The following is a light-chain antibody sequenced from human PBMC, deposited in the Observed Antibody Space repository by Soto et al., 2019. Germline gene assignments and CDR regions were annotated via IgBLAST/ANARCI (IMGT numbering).Light chain of an antibody. CDR1: HDISNF. CDR2: DAS. Sequence: DIQMTQSPSSLSASVGDRVTITCQASHDISNFLNWYQQKPGRAPKLLIYDASNLETGVPSRFSGSGSGTDFTFTISSLQPEDIATYYCQQYDKIPLFTFGPGTKVNIK. J-gene: IGKJ3*01. V-gene: IGKV1-33*01. CDR3: QQYDKIPLFT.